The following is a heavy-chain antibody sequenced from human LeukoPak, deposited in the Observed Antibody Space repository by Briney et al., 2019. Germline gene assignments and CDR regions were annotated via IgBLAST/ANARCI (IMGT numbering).Heavy chain of an antibody. CDR2: INQDGSAQ. CDR1: GFSFSGYW. D-gene: IGHD3-9*01. CDR3: ARDSESWTETGPRFDY. Sequence: GGSLRLSCTASGFSFSGYWMSWVRQAPGKGLEWVANINQDGSAQYYVDSVKGQFTISRDNAKNSLYLQMNSLKVEDTAVYYCARDSESWTETGPRFDYWGQGTLVTVSS. J-gene: IGHJ4*02. V-gene: IGHV3-7*01.